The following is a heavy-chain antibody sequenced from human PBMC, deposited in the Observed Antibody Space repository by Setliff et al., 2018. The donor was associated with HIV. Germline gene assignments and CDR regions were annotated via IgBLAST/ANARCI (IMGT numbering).Heavy chain of an antibody. J-gene: IGHJ3*01. V-gene: IGHV4-59*01. Sequence: SETLSLTCTVSGGSISTYYWSWIRQPPGKGLEWIGSIYSTGSSDNNPSLKSRVTLSVDTSKHQFSLKLSSVTAADRAVYYCARVQMAYAAFDVWGQGTMVTVSS. D-gene: IGHD4-17*01. CDR1: GGSISTYY. CDR2: IYSTGSS. CDR3: ARVQMAYAAFDV.